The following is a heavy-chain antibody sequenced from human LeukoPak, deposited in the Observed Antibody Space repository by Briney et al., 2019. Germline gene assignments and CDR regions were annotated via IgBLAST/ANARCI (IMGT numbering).Heavy chain of an antibody. CDR2: TYYRSKWSN. V-gene: IGHV6-1*01. Sequence: PSQTLSLTCAISGDSVSSKSVTWNWIRQSPSRGLEWLGRTYYRSKWSNDYAVSVRSRIIINPDTSKNQFSLKLNSVTPEDTAVYFCARAVGGTLDYWGQGTLVTVSS. J-gene: IGHJ4*02. CDR1: GDSVSSKSVT. CDR3: ARAVGGTLDY. D-gene: IGHD1-26*01.